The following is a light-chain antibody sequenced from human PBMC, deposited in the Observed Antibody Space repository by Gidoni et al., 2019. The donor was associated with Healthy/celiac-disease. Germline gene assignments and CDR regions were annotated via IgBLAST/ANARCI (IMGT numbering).Light chain of an antibody. CDR1: QSISSY. CDR2: AAS. CDR3: QQSYSTPHT. J-gene: IGKJ1*01. V-gene: IGKV1-39*01. Sequence: DIPLTQSPSSLSASVGDRVTITCRASQSISSYLNWYQQKPGKAPKLLIYAASSLQSGVPSRFSGSGSGTDVTLTISSLQPEDCATYYCQQSYSTPHTFGQGTKVEIK.